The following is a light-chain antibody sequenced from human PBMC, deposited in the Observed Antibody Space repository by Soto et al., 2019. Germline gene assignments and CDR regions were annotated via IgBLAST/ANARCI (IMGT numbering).Light chain of an antibody. J-gene: IGKJ5*01. CDR2: DAA. CDR3: QQYDRLPIT. V-gene: IGKV1-33*01. CDR1: QDIGNF. Sequence: DLQMTQSPSSLSASVGDRVTITCQASQDIGNFLTWYQQKPGRAPVLLIYDAANLATGVPPRFSGSGSGRDFTLTISSLQPEDIAAYYCQQYDRLPITFGQGTRLDI.